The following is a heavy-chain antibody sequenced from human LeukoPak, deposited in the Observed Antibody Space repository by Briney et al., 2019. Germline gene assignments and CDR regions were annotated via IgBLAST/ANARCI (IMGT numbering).Heavy chain of an antibody. D-gene: IGHD2-15*01. Sequence: PSETLSLTCTVSGGSISSYYWSWIRQPVGKGLEWIGRIYTSGSTNYNPSLKSRVTMSVDTSKNQFSLKLSSVTAADTAVYYCAREDCSGGSCYSLLMDVWGKGTTVTVSS. CDR2: IYTSGST. J-gene: IGHJ6*03. CDR1: GGSISSYY. V-gene: IGHV4-4*07. CDR3: AREDCSGGSCYSLLMDV.